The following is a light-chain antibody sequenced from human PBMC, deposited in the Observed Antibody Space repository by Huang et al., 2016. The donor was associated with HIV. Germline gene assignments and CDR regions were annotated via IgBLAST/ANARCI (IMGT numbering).Light chain of an antibody. CDR2: AAS. Sequence: DIQMTQSPFSLSASVGDRISITCRASQTISTFLNWYQPKQGKAPKLLIYAASNLQSWVSSRFSGPGSGTLFTLTVTGLLPDDFATYFCQQTSSVPLTFGGGTKVEMK. V-gene: IGKV1-39*01. CDR3: QQTSSVPLT. CDR1: QTISTF. J-gene: IGKJ4*01.